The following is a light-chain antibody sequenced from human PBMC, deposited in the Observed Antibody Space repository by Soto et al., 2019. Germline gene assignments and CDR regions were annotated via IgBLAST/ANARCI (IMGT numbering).Light chain of an antibody. CDR2: DAS. CDR1: QDISNF. Sequence: DLQMTQSPSSLSASVGDRVTITCQASQDISNFLNWYQQKPGKAPKLLIYDASNLETGVPSRFSGTGSGTGFKFTISSLQPEAISTYYCQHYDNLPPLTFGGGTKVEIK. V-gene: IGKV1-33*01. J-gene: IGKJ4*01. CDR3: QHYDNLPPLT.